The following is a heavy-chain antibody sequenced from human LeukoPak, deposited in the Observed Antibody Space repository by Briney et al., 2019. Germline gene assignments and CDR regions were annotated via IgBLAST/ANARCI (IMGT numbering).Heavy chain of an antibody. V-gene: IGHV4-31*11. CDR1: GGSFSGYY. CDR2: IYYSGST. D-gene: IGHD4-23*01. J-gene: IGHJ3*02. Sequence: PSETLSLTCAVYGGSFSGYYWSWIRQHPGKGLEWIGYIYYSGSTYYNPSLKSRVTISVDTSKNQFSLKLSSVTAADTAVYYCARAPPYIRWGGGSGAFDIWGQGTMVTVSS. CDR3: ARAPPYIRWGGGSGAFDI.